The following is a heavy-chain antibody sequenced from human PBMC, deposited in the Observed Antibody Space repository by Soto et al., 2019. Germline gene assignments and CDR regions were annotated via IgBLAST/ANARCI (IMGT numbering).Heavy chain of an antibody. V-gene: IGHV3-9*01. CDR2: ISWNSGSI. Sequence: EVQLVESGGGLVQPGRSLRLSCAASGFTFHDYAMHWVRQAPGKGLEWVSGISWNSGSIGYADSVKGRFTIARYNAKNSLYPQMNSLRAEDTALYYCAKDTSYYYYGMDVWGQGTTVTVSS. J-gene: IGHJ6*02. CDR1: GFTFHDYA. CDR3: AKDTSYYYYGMDV.